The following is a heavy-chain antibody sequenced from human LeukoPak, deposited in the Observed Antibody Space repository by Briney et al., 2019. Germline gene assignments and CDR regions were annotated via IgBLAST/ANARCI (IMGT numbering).Heavy chain of an antibody. CDR2: ISSSSSII. D-gene: IGHD2-15*01. Sequence: GGSLRLSCAASGFTFSSYTMNWVRQAPGKGLEWVSYISSSSSIIYYADSVKGRFTISRDNSINTVYLQMNSLRAEDTAVYYCANLGKYCSGFSCYKWGQGTLVTVSS. J-gene: IGHJ4*02. CDR1: GFTFSSYT. CDR3: ANLGKYCSGFSCYK. V-gene: IGHV3-48*04.